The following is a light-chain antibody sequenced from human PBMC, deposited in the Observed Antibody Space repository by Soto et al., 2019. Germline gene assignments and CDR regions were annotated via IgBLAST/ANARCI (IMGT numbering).Light chain of an antibody. CDR3: QQFDSLPLT. CDR2: GVS. V-gene: IGKV1-33*01. J-gene: IGKJ4*01. Sequence: DIQMTQSPSSLSASVGDRVTITCQASQDISTHLTWFQQKPGKAPKLLIYGVSILETGVPSRFSGSGSGTHFTFSISSLQPEDIATYYCQQFDSLPLTFGGGTRVEIK. CDR1: QDISTH.